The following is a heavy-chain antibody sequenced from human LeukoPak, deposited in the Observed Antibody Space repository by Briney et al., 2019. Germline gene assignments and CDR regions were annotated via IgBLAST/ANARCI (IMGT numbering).Heavy chain of an antibody. CDR1: GFTFSSYA. CDR3: AKERRAIYYYYGMDV. Sequence: GGSLRLSCAASGFTFSSYAMSWVRQAPGKGLEWVSAISGSGGSTYYADSVKGRFTISRDNSKNTLYLQMNSLRAEGTAVYYCAKERRAIYYYYGMDVWGQGTTVTVSS. J-gene: IGHJ6*02. CDR2: ISGSGGST. V-gene: IGHV3-23*01.